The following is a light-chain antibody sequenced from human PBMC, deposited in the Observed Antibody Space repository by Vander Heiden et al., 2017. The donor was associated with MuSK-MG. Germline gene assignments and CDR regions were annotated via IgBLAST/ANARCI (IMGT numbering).Light chain of an antibody. CDR2: DVS. CDR1: SRDVGGFNY. Sequence: QSALTQPASVSASPGQSITISCTGTSRDVGGFNYVSWYPHHPAKAPKLIISDVSHRPAGVSDRFTGSKSGNTASLTISGLQAEDEADYYCTSYKSSTTLDVVFGEGTKLTVL. V-gene: IGLV2-14*03. J-gene: IGLJ2*01. CDR3: TSYKSSTTLDVV.